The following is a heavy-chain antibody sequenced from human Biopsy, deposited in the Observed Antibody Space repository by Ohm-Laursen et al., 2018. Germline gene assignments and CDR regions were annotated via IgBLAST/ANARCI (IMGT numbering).Heavy chain of an antibody. J-gene: IGHJ3*02. CDR3: ARASAYGVFDI. D-gene: IGHD4/OR15-4a*01. V-gene: IGHV1-2*02. CDR2: IDPNSGRA. CDR1: GYTFTGYS. Sequence: ASVKVSCKASGYTFTGYSCHWVRQAPGQRLEWVGWIDPNSGRANYAQKFQGRITMTTDTSMITAYLEVSSLTSDDAAVYFCARASAYGVFDIWGQGTTVTVSS.